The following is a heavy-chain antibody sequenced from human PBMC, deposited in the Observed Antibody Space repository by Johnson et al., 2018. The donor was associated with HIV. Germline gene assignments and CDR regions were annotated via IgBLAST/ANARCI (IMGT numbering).Heavy chain of an antibody. J-gene: IGHJ3*02. D-gene: IGHD6-13*01. Sequence: VQLVESGGGLVQPGRSLRLSCAASGFTFDEYAMHWVRQPPGKGLEWVSGITWNSGYIGYADSVKGRFTISRDNAKNSLYLQMNSLRAEDTALYYCAKDIDRYSRSWFTAFDIWGQGTKVTVSS. V-gene: IGHV3-9*01. CDR2: ITWNSGYI. CDR1: GFTFDEYA. CDR3: AKDIDRYSRSWFTAFDI.